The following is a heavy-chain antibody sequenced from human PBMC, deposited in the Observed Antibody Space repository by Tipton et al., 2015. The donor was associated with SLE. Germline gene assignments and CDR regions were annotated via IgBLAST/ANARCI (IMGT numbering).Heavy chain of an antibody. V-gene: IGHV4-39*07. CDR3: ARRARDGWFFDS. D-gene: IGHD5-24*01. Sequence: TLSPTCPVSDDSFTNTRYYWAWIRQPPGKGLEYIGSISYGGSTYYNRSLESRLTISVDTSKHQFSLNLTSMTAADTALYFCARRARDGWFFDSWGQGLLVTVSS. CDR2: ISYGGST. J-gene: IGHJ4*02. CDR1: DDSFTNTRYY.